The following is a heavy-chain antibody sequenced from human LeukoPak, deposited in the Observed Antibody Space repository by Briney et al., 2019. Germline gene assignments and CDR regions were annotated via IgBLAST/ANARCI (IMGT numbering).Heavy chain of an antibody. CDR1: GFTFSSYA. V-gene: IGHV3-30-3*01. CDR3: ARDFKRRAAGTSPLFDY. D-gene: IGHD6-13*01. Sequence: GGSLRLSCAASGFTFSSYAMHWVRQAPGKGLEWVAVISYDGSNKYYADSVKGRFTISRDNSKNTLYLQMNSLRAEDTAVYYCARDFKRRAAGTSPLFDYWGQGTLVTVSS. J-gene: IGHJ4*02. CDR2: ISYDGSNK.